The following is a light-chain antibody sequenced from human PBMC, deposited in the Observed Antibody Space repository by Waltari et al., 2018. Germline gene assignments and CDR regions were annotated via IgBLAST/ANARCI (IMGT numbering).Light chain of an antibody. CDR3: QQYNNWPLT. Sequence: EIVMTQSPATLSVSPGERAPLSCRASQKISRNLVWYQQKPVQAPRLVIFGASTRATGIPARFRGTGSGTEFTLTISSLQSQDFVVYYCQQYNNWPLTFGQGTKVEIK. CDR2: GAS. CDR1: QKISRN. J-gene: IGKJ1*01. V-gene: IGKV3-15*01.